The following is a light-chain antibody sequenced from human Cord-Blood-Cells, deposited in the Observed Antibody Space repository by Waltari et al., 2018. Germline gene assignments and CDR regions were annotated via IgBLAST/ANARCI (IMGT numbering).Light chain of an antibody. V-gene: IGLV3-1*01. CDR2: QDS. CDR1: KLGDKY. Sequence: SYELTQPPSVSVSPGQTASITCSGDKLGDKYACWYQQKPGQSPVLVIYQDSKRPSGIPERFSGSNSGNTATLTISGTQAMDEADYYCQAWDSSFWVFGGGTKLTV. CDR3: QAWDSSFWV. J-gene: IGLJ3*02.